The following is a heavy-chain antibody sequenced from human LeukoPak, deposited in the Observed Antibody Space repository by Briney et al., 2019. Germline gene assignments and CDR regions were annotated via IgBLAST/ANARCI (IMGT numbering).Heavy chain of an antibody. CDR2: IYYSGST. D-gene: IGHD2-2*01. CDR3: ARDGVVVPAAPRGSGSSGRWYFDL. Sequence: SETLSLTCTVSGGSISSYYWSWIRQPPGKGLEWIGYIYYSGSTNYNPSLKSRVTISVDTSKNQFSLKLSSVTAADTAVYYCARDGVVVPAAPRGSGSSGRWYFDLWGRGTLVTVSS. V-gene: IGHV4-59*01. J-gene: IGHJ2*01. CDR1: GGSISSYY.